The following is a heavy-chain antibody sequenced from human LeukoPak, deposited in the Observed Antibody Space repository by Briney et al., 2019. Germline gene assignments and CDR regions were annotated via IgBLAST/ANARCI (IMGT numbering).Heavy chain of an antibody. Sequence: GGSLRLSCAACGLTVSSSYITWVRQAPGKGLEWVSGIYSGGSTYYADSVKGRFTISRDNSKNTVFLQMNSLRAEDTAVYYCARGSDFGSGSWRFYFDYWGQGTLVIVSS. V-gene: IGHV3-53*01. D-gene: IGHD3-10*01. CDR1: GLTVSSSY. CDR3: ARGSDFGSGSWRFYFDY. CDR2: IYSGGST. J-gene: IGHJ4*02.